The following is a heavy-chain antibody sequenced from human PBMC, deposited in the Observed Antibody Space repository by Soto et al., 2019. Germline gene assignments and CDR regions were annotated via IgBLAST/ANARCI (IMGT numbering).Heavy chain of an antibody. CDR2: IYYSGST. J-gene: IGHJ4*02. D-gene: IGHD4-17*01. Sequence: QVQLQESGPGLVKPSQTLSLTCTVSGGSISSGGYYWSWIRQHPGKGLEWIGYIYYSGSTYYNPTPKRXXTXYXPTSKNKFALKLSSVTAADTAVYYCARGFGTVTTDYWGQGTLVTVSS. CDR1: GGSISSGGYY. CDR3: ARGFGTVTTDY. V-gene: IGHV4-31*03.